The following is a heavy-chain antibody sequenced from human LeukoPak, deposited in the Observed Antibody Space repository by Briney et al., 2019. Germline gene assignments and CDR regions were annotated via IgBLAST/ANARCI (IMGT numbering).Heavy chain of an antibody. CDR1: GFTFSSYG. D-gene: IGHD5-18*01. J-gene: IGHJ6*03. CDR2: ISGSGGST. Sequence: PGGSLRLSCAASGFTFSSYGMSWVRQAPGKGLEGVSAISGSGGSTYYADSVRGRFTISRDNSKNTLYLKMNSLRAEDTAVYYCAKAGRGYSYGYFGYMDVWGKGNTVTVSS. CDR3: AKAGRGYSYGYFGYMDV. V-gene: IGHV3-23*01.